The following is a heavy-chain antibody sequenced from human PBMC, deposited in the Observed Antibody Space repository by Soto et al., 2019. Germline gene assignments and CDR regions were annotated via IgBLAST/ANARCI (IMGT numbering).Heavy chain of an antibody. CDR2: IYPGDSDT. CDR3: ARTRSFTLGFYYDGMDV. Sequence: PGESLKISCQGSGYSLASYWIGWVRQMPGKDLEWMGIIYPGDSDTRYSPSFQGQVTISADKSLRTAYLQWTSPKASDTALYYCARTRSFTLGFYYDGMDVWGQGTTVTVSS. V-gene: IGHV5-51*01. J-gene: IGHJ6*02. CDR1: GYSLASYW. D-gene: IGHD6-6*01.